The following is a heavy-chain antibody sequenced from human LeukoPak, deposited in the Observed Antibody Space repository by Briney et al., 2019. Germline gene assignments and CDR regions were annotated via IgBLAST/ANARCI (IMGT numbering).Heavy chain of an antibody. J-gene: IGHJ4*02. Sequence: PGASLRLSCVASGFTFSSYGMSWVRQAPGKGLEWISGISGSGGSSGGSTYYADSVKGRCTISRDTSKNALYRQMNGLRAEDTAVYYCAKGRWNFEYWGQGTLVTVSS. CDR3: AKGRWNFEY. CDR1: GFTFSSYG. V-gene: IGHV3-23*01. CDR2: ISGSGGSSGGST. D-gene: IGHD1-1*01.